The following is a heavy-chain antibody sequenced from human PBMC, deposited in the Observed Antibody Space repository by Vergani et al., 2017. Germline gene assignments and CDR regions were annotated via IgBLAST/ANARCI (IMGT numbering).Heavy chain of an antibody. CDR3: ARELVVAAARTPVYNWFDP. Sequence: QVQLQESGPGLVKPSQTLSLTCTVSGGSISSGDYYWSWIRQPPGKGLEWIGYIYYSGSTYYNPSLRSRVTISVDTSKNQFSLKLRSVTAADTAVYYCARELVVAAARTPVYNWFDPWGQGTLVTVSS. J-gene: IGHJ5*02. V-gene: IGHV4-30-4*01. CDR1: GGSISSGDYY. D-gene: IGHD2-15*01. CDR2: IYYSGST.